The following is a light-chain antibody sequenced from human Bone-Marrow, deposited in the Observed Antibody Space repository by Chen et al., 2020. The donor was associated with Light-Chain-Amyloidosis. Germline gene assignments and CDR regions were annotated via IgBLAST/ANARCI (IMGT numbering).Light chain of an antibody. CDR2: EDD. Sequence: FMLTQPHSVSESTGKTVIISCTRCSGSIATHYVQWYQQRPGSSPTTVIYEDDQRPSGVPDRFSGSIDRSSNSASLTISGLKTEDEADYYCQSYQGSSQGVFGGGTKLTV. J-gene: IGLJ3*02. CDR1: SGSIATHY. CDR3: QSYQGSSQGV. V-gene: IGLV6-57*01.